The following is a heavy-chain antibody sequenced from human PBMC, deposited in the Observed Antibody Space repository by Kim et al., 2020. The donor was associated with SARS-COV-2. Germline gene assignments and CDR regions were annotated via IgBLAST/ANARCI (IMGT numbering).Heavy chain of an antibody. Sequence: SPSFQGQVTISADKSISTAYLQWSSLKASDTAMYYCATDITMVRGDAFDIWGQGTMVTVSS. J-gene: IGHJ3*02. CDR3: ATDITMVRGDAFDI. V-gene: IGHV5-51*01. D-gene: IGHD3-10*01.